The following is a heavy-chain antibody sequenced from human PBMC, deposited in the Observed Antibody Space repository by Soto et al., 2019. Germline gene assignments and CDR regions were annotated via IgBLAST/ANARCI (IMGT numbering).Heavy chain of an antibody. V-gene: IGHV1-69*12. D-gene: IGHD4-17*01. CDR1: GGTFSSYA. J-gene: IGHJ4*02. CDR3: ARDDDYGGQEFDY. CDR2: IIPIFGTA. Sequence: QVQLVQSGAEVKKPGSSVKVSCKASGGTFSSYAISWVRQAPGQGLEWMGGIIPIFGTANYAQKYQGRVTITADESTSTDYVELCILRSKDTAVYYCARDDDYGGQEFDYCGQGTLVTVSS.